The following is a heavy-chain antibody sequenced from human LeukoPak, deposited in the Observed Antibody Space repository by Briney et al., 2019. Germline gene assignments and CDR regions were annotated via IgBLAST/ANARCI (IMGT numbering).Heavy chain of an antibody. CDR1: GFTFSSYA. CDR3: ARDSAAHGGF. J-gene: IGHJ4*02. Sequence: GGSLRLSCATSGFTFSSYAMSWVRQAPGKGLEWVSAISGSGGSTYYADSVKGRFTISRDNSKNTLYLQMNSLRDEDTAVYYCARDSAAHGGFWGQGTPVIVSS. CDR2: ISGSGGST. D-gene: IGHD6-25*01. V-gene: IGHV3-23*01.